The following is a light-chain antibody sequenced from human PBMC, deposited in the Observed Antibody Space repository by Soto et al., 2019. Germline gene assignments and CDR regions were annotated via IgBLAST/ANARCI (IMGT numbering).Light chain of an antibody. V-gene: IGKV3-15*01. J-gene: IGKJ2*01. CDR2: GAS. CDR3: QQYNNWPQT. CDR1: QSVSSN. Sequence: EIVMTQSPATLSVSPGERATLSCRASQSVSSNLAWYQQKPGQAPRLLIYGASTRATGIPARFSGSGSGTELTLTISSLQSEDFAFYYCQQYNNWPQTFGQGTKLEIK.